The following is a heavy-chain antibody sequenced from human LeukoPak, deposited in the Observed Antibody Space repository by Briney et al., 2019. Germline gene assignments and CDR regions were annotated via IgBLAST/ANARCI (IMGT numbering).Heavy chain of an antibody. CDR1: SGSISSYY. Sequence: PSETLSLTCSISSGSISSYYWSRIRQPPGKGLEWIGYIYYSGSTNYNPSLKSRVIISVDTSKNQFSLKLSSVTAADTAVYYCARKGLGRRDGFDVWGQGTMVTVSS. CDR3: ARKGLGRRDGFDV. D-gene: IGHD3/OR15-3a*01. CDR2: IYYSGST. J-gene: IGHJ3*01. V-gene: IGHV4-59*01.